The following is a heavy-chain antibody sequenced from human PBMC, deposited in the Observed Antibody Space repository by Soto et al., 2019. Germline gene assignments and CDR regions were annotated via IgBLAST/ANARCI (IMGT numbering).Heavy chain of an antibody. CDR1: GGSINSYNYY. CDR3: ARHVRVAARLDGSYFYYYYLDV. CDR2: IYYSGST. Sequence: QLQLQESGPGLVKPSETLSLTCTVSGGSINSYNYYWGWIRQPPGKGLEWIGSIYYSGSTYYNPSLKRRVTISVDTSKSQFSLKVRSVTAADTATYSCARHVRVAARLDGSYFYYYYLDVWGKGTTVTVSS. J-gene: IGHJ6*03. D-gene: IGHD2-15*01. V-gene: IGHV4-39*01.